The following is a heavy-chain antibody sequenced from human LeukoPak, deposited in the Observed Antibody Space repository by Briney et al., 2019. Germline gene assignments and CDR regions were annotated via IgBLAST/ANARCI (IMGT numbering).Heavy chain of an antibody. J-gene: IGHJ5*02. V-gene: IGHV3-7*01. CDR2: IKQDGSEK. CDR3: ASLIVVVPAAMNWFDP. Sequence: GGSLRLSCAASGFTFSSYWMSWVRQAPGKGLEWVANIKQDGSEKYYVDSVKGRFTISRDNAKNSLYLQMNSLRAEDTAVYYCASLIVVVPAAMNWFDPWGQGTLVTVSS. D-gene: IGHD2-2*01. CDR1: GFTFSSYW.